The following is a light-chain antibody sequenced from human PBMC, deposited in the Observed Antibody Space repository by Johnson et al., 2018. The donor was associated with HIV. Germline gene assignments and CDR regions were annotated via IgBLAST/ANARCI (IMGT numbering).Light chain of an antibody. CDR3: GTWDSSLSAYV. CDR1: SSNIGNNY. J-gene: IGLJ1*01. Sequence: QSMLTQPPSVSAAPGQKVTISCSGSSSNIGNNYVSWYQQLPGTAPKLLIYENNKRPSGIPDRFSGSKSGTSATLGITGLQTGDEADYYCGTWDSSLSAYVFGTGTQVTGL. V-gene: IGLV1-51*02. CDR2: ENN.